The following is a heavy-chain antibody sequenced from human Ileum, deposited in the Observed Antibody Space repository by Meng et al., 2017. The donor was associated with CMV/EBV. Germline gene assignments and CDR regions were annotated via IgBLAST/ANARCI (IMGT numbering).Heavy chain of an antibody. V-gene: IGHV3-30-3*01. CDR1: GFTFSNSA. CDR3: SKDQWGGPSTLTGMDV. D-gene: IGHD1-26*01. Sequence: GESLKISCAVSGFTFSNSAMHWVRQAPGKGLEWVSMISDDGSRIYHANSVKGRFTISRDNSKNTLYLQMNSLRTEDTALCYCSKDQWGGPSTLTGMDVWGQGTTVTVSS. CDR2: ISDDGSRI. J-gene: IGHJ6*02.